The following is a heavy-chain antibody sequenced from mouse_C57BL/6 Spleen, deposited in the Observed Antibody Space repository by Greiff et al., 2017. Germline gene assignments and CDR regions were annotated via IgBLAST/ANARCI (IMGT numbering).Heavy chain of an antibody. CDR3: ARSAYYYGSSDYYAMDY. CDR1: GYTFTSYW. V-gene: IGHV1-55*01. Sequence: VQLQQPGAELVKPGASVKMSCKASGYTFTSYWITWVKQRPGQGLEWIGDIYPGSGSTNYNEKFKSKATLTVDTSSSTAYMQLSSLTSEDSAVYYCARSAYYYGSSDYYAMDYWGQGTSVTVSS. D-gene: IGHD1-1*01. CDR2: IYPGSGST. J-gene: IGHJ4*01.